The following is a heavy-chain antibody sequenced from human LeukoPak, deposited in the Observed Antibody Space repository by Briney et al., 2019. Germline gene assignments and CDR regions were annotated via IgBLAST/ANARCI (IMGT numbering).Heavy chain of an antibody. J-gene: IGHJ4*02. Sequence: ASVKVSCKASGGTFSSYVISWVRQAAGQGLEWMGGIIPIFGTANYAQKFQGRVAITADKSTRTAYMELSSLRSEDTAVYYCARYYYGSGSFFDYWGQGTLVTVSS. CDR1: GGTFSSYV. CDR3: ARYYYGSGSFFDY. V-gene: IGHV1-69*06. CDR2: IIPIFGTA. D-gene: IGHD3-10*01.